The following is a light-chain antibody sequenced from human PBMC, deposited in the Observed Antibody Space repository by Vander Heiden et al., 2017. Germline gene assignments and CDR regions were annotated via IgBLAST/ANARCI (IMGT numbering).Light chain of an antibody. CDR1: QSISSH. V-gene: IGKV3-15*01. Sequence: EIVMTQSPATLSVSPGERVTLSCRASQSISSHLAWYQQKPGQAPRRLIYGAFIRASGIPTSFSGGGSGTDFTLTINTLQSEDFAVYYCQQYDNWPLTFGGGTKVEIK. J-gene: IGKJ4*01. CDR2: GAF. CDR3: QQYDNWPLT.